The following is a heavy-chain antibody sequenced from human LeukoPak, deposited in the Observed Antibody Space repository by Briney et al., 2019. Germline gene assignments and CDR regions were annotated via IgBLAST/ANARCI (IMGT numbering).Heavy chain of an antibody. Sequence: ASVKVSCKASGYTFTGYYMHWVRQAPGQGLEWMGWSNSNSGGTNYAQKFQGRVTMTRDTSISTAYMELSRLRSDDTAVYYCARDLVDCSSTSCYNYGMDVWGQGTTVTVSS. CDR2: SNSNSGGT. D-gene: IGHD2-2*02. V-gene: IGHV1-2*02. CDR3: ARDLVDCSSTSCYNYGMDV. CDR1: GYTFTGYY. J-gene: IGHJ6*02.